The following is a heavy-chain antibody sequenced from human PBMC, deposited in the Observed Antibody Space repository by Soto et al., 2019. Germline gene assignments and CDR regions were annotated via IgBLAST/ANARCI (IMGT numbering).Heavy chain of an antibody. V-gene: IGHV1-18*04. CDR2: ISGYNANT. CDR3: ARDREYYYDSSGNYYYHYGLDV. Sequence: QVQLVESGAEVKKPGASVKVSCKASGYTFTDYSISWVRQAPGQGLKWMGWISGYNANTKYAQKFQGRVTMTTDTPTNTAYMELRSLRSDDTAVYYCARDREYYYDSSGNYYYHYGLDVWGQGTTVTVS. D-gene: IGHD3-22*01. CDR1: GYTFTDYS. J-gene: IGHJ6*02.